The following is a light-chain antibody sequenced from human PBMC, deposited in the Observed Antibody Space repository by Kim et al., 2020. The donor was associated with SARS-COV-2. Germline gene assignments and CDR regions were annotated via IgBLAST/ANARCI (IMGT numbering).Light chain of an antibody. CDR1: SSDVAGYSY. Sequence: QSVPIPCTETSSDVAGYSYVSWYQRPPGKAPKLMIYEVSKRPSGVPDLFSGSKSGNTASLTVSGLQAEDEADYYCSSYAGSNNLVFGGGTQLTVL. CDR3: SSYAGSNNLV. CDR2: EVS. V-gene: IGLV2-8*01. J-gene: IGLJ2*01.